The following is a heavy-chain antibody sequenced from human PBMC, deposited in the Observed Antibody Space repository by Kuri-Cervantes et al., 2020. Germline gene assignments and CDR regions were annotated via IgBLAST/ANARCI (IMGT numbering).Heavy chain of an antibody. CDR3: ARNLYGDY. V-gene: IGHV3-53*01. J-gene: IGHJ4*02. CDR1: GGSISSGGYY. D-gene: IGHD2-8*01. Sequence: ETLSLTCTVSGGSISSGGYYWSWVRQAPGKGLEWVSVIYSGGSTYYADSVKGRFTISRDNSKNTLYLQMNSLRAEDTAVYYCARNLYGDYWGQGTLVTVSS. CDR2: IYSGGST.